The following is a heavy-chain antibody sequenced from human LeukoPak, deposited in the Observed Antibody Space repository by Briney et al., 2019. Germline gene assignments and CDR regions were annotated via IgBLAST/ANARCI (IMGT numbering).Heavy chain of an antibody. CDR1: GFTFNIYW. V-gene: IGHV3-7*01. CDR2: IKQDGSEK. CDR3: ATDDYDAFDV. D-gene: IGHD4-11*01. J-gene: IGHJ3*01. Sequence: GGSLRLSCAASGFTFNIYWMSWVRQAPGKGLEWVANIKQDGSEKYYVDSVKGRFTISRDNAKNSLYLQMNSLRAEDTAVYYCATDDYDAFDVWGQGTMVTVSS.